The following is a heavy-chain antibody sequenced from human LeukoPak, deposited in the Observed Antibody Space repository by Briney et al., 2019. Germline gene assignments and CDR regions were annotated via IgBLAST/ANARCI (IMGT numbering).Heavy chain of an antibody. CDR1: GFTFSSYS. D-gene: IGHD6-19*01. CDR3: ARGRKYSSGWFDP. V-gene: IGHV4-34*01. J-gene: IGHJ5*02. CDR2: INHSGST. Sequence: PGGSLRLSCAASGFTFSSYSMNWVRQPPGKGLEWIGEINHSGSTNYNPSLKSRVTISVDTSKNQFSLKLSSVTAADTAVYYCARGRKYSSGWFDPWGQGTLVTVSS.